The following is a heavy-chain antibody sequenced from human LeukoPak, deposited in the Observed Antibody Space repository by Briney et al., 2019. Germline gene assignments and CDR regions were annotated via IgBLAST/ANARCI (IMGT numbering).Heavy chain of an antibody. J-gene: IGHJ6*03. CDR2: IRSKAYGCTT. Sequence: PGGSLRLASTASGFTLGDYAMSWVRQAPGKGLEWVGFIRSKAYGCTTEYAASVKGRFTISRDDSNSIAYLQMNSLKTEDTAVYYCTRDELYYYYYYMDVWGKGTTVTVSS. CDR3: TRDELYYYYYYMDV. D-gene: IGHD1-7*01. V-gene: IGHV3-49*04. CDR1: GFTLGDYA.